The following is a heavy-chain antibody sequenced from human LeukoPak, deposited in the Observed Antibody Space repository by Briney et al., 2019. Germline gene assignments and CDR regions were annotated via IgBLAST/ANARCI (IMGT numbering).Heavy chain of an antibody. J-gene: IGHJ3*02. CDR1: GYTFTSYD. D-gene: IGHD1-1*01. CDR2: MNPNSGNT. CDR3: AREAGTDAFDI. V-gene: IGHV1-8*03. Sequence: ASVKVSCKASGYTFTSYDINWVRQATGQGLEWMGWMNPNSGNTGYAQKFQSRVTITRNTSISTAYMELSSLISEDTAVYYCAREAGTDAFDIWGQGTMVTVSS.